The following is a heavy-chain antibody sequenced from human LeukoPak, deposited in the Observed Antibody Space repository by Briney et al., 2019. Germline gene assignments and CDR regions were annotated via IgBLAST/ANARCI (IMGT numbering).Heavy chain of an antibody. Sequence: SQTLSLTCTVSGGSISSGDYYWSWIRQPPGKGLEWIGYFYYSGSAYYNPSLKSRVARSVDTSKNQSSLKLTSVTAADTAVYYCARDSSSWGGFDYWGQGTLVTVSS. J-gene: IGHJ4*02. CDR1: GGSISSGDYY. CDR3: ARDSSSWGGFDY. D-gene: IGHD6-13*01. CDR2: FYYSGSA. V-gene: IGHV4-30-4*08.